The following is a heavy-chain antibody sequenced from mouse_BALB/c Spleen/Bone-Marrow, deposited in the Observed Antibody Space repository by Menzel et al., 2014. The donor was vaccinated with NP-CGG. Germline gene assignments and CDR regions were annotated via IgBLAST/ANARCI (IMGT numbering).Heavy chain of an antibody. Sequence: EVKVVESGGGLVQPGRSLKLSCAASRSDFSRYWMSWVRQAPGKGLEWIGEINPDSSTINYTPSLKDKFIISRDNAKNTLYLQMSKVRSEDTALYYCARLNYYGNLFVWGAGTTVTVSS. CDR3: ARLNYYGNLFV. CDR1: RSDFSRYW. CDR2: INPDSSTI. D-gene: IGHD1-1*01. J-gene: IGHJ1*01. V-gene: IGHV4-1*02.